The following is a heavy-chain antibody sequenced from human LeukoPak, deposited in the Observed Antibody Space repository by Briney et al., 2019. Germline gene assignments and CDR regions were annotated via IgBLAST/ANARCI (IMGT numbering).Heavy chain of an antibody. CDR2: INPNNGGT. CDR1: GYSFTSFY. V-gene: IGHV1-2*02. J-gene: IGHJ4*02. D-gene: IGHD5-12*01. Sequence: GASVKVSCKSSGYSFTSFYVHWVRQAPGQGPEWMGWINPNNGGTNYARQFLGRVTLTRDTSINTAYMDLTRLTSDDTAVYYCARVEARSSDDSGYPFWGQGTLVTVSS. CDR3: ARVEARSSDDSGYPF.